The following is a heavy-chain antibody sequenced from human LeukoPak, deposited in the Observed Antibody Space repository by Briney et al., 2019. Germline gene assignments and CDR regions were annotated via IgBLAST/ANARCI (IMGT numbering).Heavy chain of an antibody. D-gene: IGHD3-22*01. J-gene: IGHJ4*02. V-gene: IGHV4-59*01. CDR1: GGSISSYY. Sequence: SETLSLTCTVSGGSISSYYWSWIRQPPGKGLEWTGYIYYSGSTNYNPSLKSRVTISVDTSKNQFSLKLSSVTAADTAVYYCARGGVQDSNAPYYFDYWGQGTLVTVSS. CDR2: IYYSGST. CDR3: ARGGVQDSNAPYYFDY.